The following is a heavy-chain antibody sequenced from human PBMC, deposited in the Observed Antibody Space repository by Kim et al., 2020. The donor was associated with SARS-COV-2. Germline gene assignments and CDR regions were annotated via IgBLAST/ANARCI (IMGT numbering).Heavy chain of an antibody. V-gene: IGHV1-18*01. CDR1: GYTFTSYG. CDR3: ASGLEGGGTSYYYYGMDV. Sequence: ASVKVSCKASGYTFTSYGISWVRQAPGQGLEWMGWISAYNGNTNYAQKLQGRVTMTTDTSTSTAYMELRSLRSDDTAVYYCASGLEGGGTSYYYYGMDVWGQGTTVTVSS. D-gene: IGHD1-26*01. J-gene: IGHJ6*02. CDR2: ISAYNGNT.